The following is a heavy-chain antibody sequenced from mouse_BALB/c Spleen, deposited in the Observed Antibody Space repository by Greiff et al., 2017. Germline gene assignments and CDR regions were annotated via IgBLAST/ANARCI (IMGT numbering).Heavy chain of an antibody. Sequence: EVKLQPSGPELVKPGASVKISCKPSGYTFTEYTMHWVKQSHGKSLEWIGGINPNNGGTSYNQKFKGKATLTVDKSSSTAYMELRSLTSEDSAVYYCAASYGNYFPWFAYWGQGTLVTVSA. CDR3: AASYGNYFPWFAY. CDR1: GYTFTEYT. V-gene: IGHV1-18*01. D-gene: IGHD2-10*02. CDR2: INPNNGGT. J-gene: IGHJ3*01.